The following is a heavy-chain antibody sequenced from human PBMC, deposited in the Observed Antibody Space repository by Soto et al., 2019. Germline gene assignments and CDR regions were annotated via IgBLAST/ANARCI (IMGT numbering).Heavy chain of an antibody. Sequence: QVQLVQSGAEVKKPGSSVKVSCKASGGTFSSYAISWVRQAPGQGLEWMGGIIPIFGTANYAQKFQGRVTITADESTSTAYMELSSLRSADTAVYYCARGPYYDYVWGSYRYTPFDYWGQGTLVTVSS. CDR3: ARGPYYDYVWGSYRYTPFDY. D-gene: IGHD3-16*02. CDR2: IIPIFGTA. CDR1: GGTFSSYA. J-gene: IGHJ4*02. V-gene: IGHV1-69*01.